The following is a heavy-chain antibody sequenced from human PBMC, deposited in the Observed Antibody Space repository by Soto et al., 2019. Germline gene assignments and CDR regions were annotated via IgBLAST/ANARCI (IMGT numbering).Heavy chain of an antibody. Sequence: SETLSLTCAVYGGSFSGYYWSWIRQPPGKGLEWIGEINHSGSTNYNPSLKSRVTISVDTSKNQFSLKLGSVTAADTAVYYCARGRRSSSSPKAGWFDPWGQGTLVTVSS. D-gene: IGHD6-13*01. CDR2: INHSGST. J-gene: IGHJ5*02. CDR3: ARGRRSSSSPKAGWFDP. CDR1: GGSFSGYY. V-gene: IGHV4-34*01.